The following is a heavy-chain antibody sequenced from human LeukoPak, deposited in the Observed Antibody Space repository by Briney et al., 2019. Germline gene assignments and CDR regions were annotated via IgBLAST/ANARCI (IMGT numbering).Heavy chain of an antibody. J-gene: IGHJ6*02. V-gene: IGHV7-4-1*02. D-gene: IGHD1-14*01. CDR3: VRGYRDYYYYYGMDV. CDR2: INTNTGNP. CDR1: GYTFTSYA. Sequence: ASVKVSCKASGYTFTSYAMNWVRQAPGQGLEWMGWINTNTGNPTYAQGFTGRFVFSLDTSVSTAYLQISSLKAEDTAVYYCVRGYRDYYYYYGMDVWGQGTTVTVSS.